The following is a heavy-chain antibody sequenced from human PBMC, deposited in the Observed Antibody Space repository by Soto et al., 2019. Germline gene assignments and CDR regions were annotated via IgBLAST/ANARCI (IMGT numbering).Heavy chain of an antibody. D-gene: IGHD2-2*01. V-gene: IGHV1-18*01. J-gene: IGHJ4*02. Sequence: ASVKVSCKASGYSFTRYGISWVRQAPGQGLEWMGWISAYNGNTQYAQDLQGRVTMTTDTSTNTAYMELRSLRSDDTAVYYCARGSRISLSAIGTSNFDYWGQRTLVTVSS. CDR1: GYSFTRYG. CDR2: ISAYNGNT. CDR3: ARGSRISLSAIGTSNFDY.